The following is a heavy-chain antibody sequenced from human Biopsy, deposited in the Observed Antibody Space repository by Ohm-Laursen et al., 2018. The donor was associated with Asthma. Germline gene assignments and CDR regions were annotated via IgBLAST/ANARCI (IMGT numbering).Heavy chain of an antibody. CDR1: GGMFGNYA. Sequence: GASVKVSCKASGGMFGNYAISWVRQAPGLGLEWMGGISPIFGSSNYAQRFQGRVTITADIFTRTVYMELSGLRFEDTAVYYCARGYSGTDRIVYYYSGMEVWGQGTTVTVSS. CDR2: ISPIFGSS. D-gene: IGHD5-12*01. CDR3: ARGYSGTDRIVYYYSGMEV. V-gene: IGHV1-69*06. J-gene: IGHJ6*02.